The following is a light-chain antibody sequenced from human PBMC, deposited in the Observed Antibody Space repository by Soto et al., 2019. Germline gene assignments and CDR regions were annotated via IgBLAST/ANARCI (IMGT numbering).Light chain of an antibody. V-gene: IGKV3-20*01. CDR3: QQYGSSPSLT. Sequence: EVVLTQSPVTLSLSPGERATLSCRASQSVGSYLAWYQRTPGQAPRLLIYGASSRATGIPDRFSGSGSGTDFTLTISRLEPEDFAVYYCQQYGSSPSLTFGGGTKVDIK. J-gene: IGKJ4*01. CDR2: GAS. CDR1: QSVGSY.